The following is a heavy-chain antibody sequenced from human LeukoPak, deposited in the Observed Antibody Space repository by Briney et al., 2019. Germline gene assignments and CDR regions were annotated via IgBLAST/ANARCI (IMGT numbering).Heavy chain of an antibody. CDR2: IFHSGST. CDR1: SGSIFSSDW. D-gene: IGHD3-22*01. Sequence: SETLSLTCAVSSGSIFSSDWWSWVRQPPGKGLEWIGQIFHSGSTSYNPSLKSRVTISVDTSKNQFSLKLRSVTAADTAVYYCARVGGITMIVVLITDAFDIWGQGTMVTVSS. CDR3: ARVGGITMIVVLITDAFDI. J-gene: IGHJ3*02. V-gene: IGHV4-4*02.